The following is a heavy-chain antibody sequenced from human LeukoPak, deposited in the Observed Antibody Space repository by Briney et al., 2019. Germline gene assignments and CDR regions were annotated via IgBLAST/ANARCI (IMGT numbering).Heavy chain of an antibody. J-gene: IGHJ4*02. V-gene: IGHV4-59*01. CDR2: IYYSGST. CDR1: GGSISSYY. Sequence: SETLSLTCTVSGGSISSYYWSWIRQPPGKGLEWVGSIYYSGSTNYNPSLKSRVTISVDTSKNQFSLKLSSVTAADTAVYYCARDIDYGGNSGFDYWGQGTLVTVSS. CDR3: ARDIDYGGNSGFDY. D-gene: IGHD4-23*01.